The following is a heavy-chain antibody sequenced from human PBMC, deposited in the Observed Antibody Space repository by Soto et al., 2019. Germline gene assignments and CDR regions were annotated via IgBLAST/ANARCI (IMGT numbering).Heavy chain of an antibody. CDR3: AISPEDYNDDVMDV. CDR1: GFTFSVHG. J-gene: IGHJ6*02. V-gene: IGHV3-30*03. CDR2: ISYDGTNK. Sequence: QVQLVESGGGVVQPGRSLRLSCAASGFTFSVHGMHWVRQAPGKGLGWVALISYDGTNKYYADSVKGRFTISRDNSKNTRYLEINSLRAEDTAVYYCAISPEDYNDDVMDVWGQGTTVTVSS.